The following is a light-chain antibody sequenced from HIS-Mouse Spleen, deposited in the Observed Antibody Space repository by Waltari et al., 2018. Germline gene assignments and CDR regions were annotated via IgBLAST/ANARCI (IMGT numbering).Light chain of an antibody. CDR1: PSVSSY. J-gene: IGKJ1*01. CDR2: DAS. V-gene: IGKV3-11*01. Sequence: EIVLTQSPATLSLSPGERATLSCRASPSVSSYLAWYQQKPGQAPRLLIYDASNRATGIPARFSGSGSGTDFTLTISSLKPEDFAVYYCQQRSNWWTFGQGTKVEIK. CDR3: QQRSNWWT.